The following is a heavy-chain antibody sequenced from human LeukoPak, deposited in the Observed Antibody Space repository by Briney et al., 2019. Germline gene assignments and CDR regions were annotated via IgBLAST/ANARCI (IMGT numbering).Heavy chain of an antibody. CDR1: GFTFSSYA. Sequence: PGGSLRLSCAASGFTFSSYAMSWVRQAPGKGLEWVSAISGSGGSTYYADSVKGRFTISRDNSKNTLYLQMNSLRAEDTAVYYCAKDAGTFGGVIADRGFDYWGQGTLVTVSS. V-gene: IGHV3-23*01. CDR2: ISGSGGST. D-gene: IGHD3-16*02. CDR3: AKDAGTFGGVIADRGFDY. J-gene: IGHJ4*02.